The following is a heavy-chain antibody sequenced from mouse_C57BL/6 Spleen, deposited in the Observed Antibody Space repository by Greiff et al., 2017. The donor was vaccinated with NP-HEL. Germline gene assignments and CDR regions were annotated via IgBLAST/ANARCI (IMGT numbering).Heavy chain of an antibody. V-gene: IGHV1-69*01. J-gene: IGHJ2*01. CDR2: IDPSDSYT. CDR1: GYTFTSYW. CDR3: ARTRGRYYVDY. Sequence: QVQLQQPGAELVMPGASVKLSCKASGYTFTSYWMHWVKQRPGQGLEWIGEIDPSDSYTNYNQKFKGKSTFTVDKSSSTAYMQLSSLTSEDSAVYYCARTRGRYYVDYWGQGTTLTVSS.